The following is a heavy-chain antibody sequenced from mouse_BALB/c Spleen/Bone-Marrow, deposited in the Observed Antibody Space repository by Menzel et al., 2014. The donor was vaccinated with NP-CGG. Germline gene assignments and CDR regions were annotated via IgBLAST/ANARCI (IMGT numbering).Heavy chain of an antibody. Sequence: VQLKQSGAELVKPGASVKLSCTASGFNIKDTYLHWAIQRPEQGLEWIGRIDPANGNTKYDPKFQGKATITADTSSNTAYLQRNSLTTADTDVYYCGSYWYGWDMEVRGAGTPVTVSS. CDR3: GSYWYGWDMEV. D-gene: IGHD2-14*01. CDR2: IDPANGNT. J-gene: IGHJ1*01. CDR1: GFNIKDTY. V-gene: IGHV14-3*02.